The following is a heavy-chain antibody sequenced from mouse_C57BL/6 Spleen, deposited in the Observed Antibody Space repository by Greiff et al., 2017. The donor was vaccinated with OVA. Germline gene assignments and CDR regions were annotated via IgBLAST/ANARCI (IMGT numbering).Heavy chain of an antibody. CDR1: GYTFTTYP. Sequence: QVQLQQSGAELVKPGASVKMSCKASGYTFTTYPIEWMKQNHGKTLEWIGNFHPYNDDTKYNEKFMGKVTLTVEKSSSTVYLECIRLTSDDADGYYCARGMDRYFGVWGAGDTVTVSS. D-gene: IGHD2-3*01. CDR3: ARGMDRYFGV. CDR2: FHPYNDDT. J-gene: IGHJ1*01. V-gene: IGHV1-47*01.